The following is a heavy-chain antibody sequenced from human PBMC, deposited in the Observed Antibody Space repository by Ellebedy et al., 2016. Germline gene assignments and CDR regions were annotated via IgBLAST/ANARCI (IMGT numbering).Heavy chain of an antibody. CDR2: IIPILGIA. D-gene: IGHD2-2*02. CDR1: GGTFSSYA. Sequence: ASVKVSCKASGGTFSSYAISWVRQAPGQGLEWMGRIIPILGIANYAQKFQGRVTITRVTSASTAYMELSGLRSEDTAVYYCETEVIAAAAIQPNFDYWGQGTLVTVSS. J-gene: IGHJ4*02. CDR3: ETEVIAAAAIQPNFDY. V-gene: IGHV1-69*04.